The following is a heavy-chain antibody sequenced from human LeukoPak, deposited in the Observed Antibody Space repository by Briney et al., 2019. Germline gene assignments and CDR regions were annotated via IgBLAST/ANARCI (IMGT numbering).Heavy chain of an antibody. Sequence: ASVKVSCKASGYTFTSYGISWVRQAPGQGLEWMGWISAYNGNTNYAQKLQGRVTMTTDTSTSTAYMELRSLRSDDAAVYYCARVGYSSSWYRYDAFDIWGQGTMVTVSS. J-gene: IGHJ3*02. V-gene: IGHV1-18*01. CDR2: ISAYNGNT. D-gene: IGHD6-13*01. CDR1: GYTFTSYG. CDR3: ARVGYSSSWYRYDAFDI.